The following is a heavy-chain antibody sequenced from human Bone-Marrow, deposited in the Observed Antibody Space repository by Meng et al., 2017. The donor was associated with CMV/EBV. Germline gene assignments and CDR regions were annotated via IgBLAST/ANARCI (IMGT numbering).Heavy chain of an antibody. CDR1: GFTFSRYE. Sequence: GGSLRLSCVASGFTFSRYEMNWVRQAPGKGLEWVSYINSIGSTIFYADSVKGRFTISRDNAKNSLYLQMNSLRAEDTALYYCANHCSGYSCQGNYWGQGKLVNVSS. V-gene: IGHV3-48*03. CDR3: ANHCSGYSCQGNY. D-gene: IGHD2-15*01. J-gene: IGHJ4*02. CDR2: INSIGSTI.